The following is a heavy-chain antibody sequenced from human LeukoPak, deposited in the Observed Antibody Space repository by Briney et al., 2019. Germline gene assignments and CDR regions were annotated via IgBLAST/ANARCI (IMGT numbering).Heavy chain of an antibody. V-gene: IGHV3-53*01. J-gene: IGHJ3*02. CDR2: IYSGGST. Sequence: PGGSLRLSCAASGFTVSSNYMSWVRQAPGKGLEWVSVIYSGGSTYYADSVKGRFTISRDNSKNTLYLQMNSLRAEDTAVYYCARVKGTYYDILTGYIFGAFDIWGQGTMVTVSS. CDR3: ARVKGTYYDILTGYIFGAFDI. CDR1: GFTVSSNY. D-gene: IGHD3-9*01.